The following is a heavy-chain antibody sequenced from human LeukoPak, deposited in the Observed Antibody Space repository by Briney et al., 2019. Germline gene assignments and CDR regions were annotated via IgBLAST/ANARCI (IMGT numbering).Heavy chain of an antibody. Sequence: SQTLSLTCTVSGGSISSGDYYWSWIRQPPGKGLEWIGYIYYSGSTYYNPSLKSRVTISVDTSENQFSLKLSSVTAADTAVYYCAREESTVTTWRSFDYWGQGTLVTVSS. CDR2: IYYSGST. D-gene: IGHD4-17*01. CDR3: AREESTVTTWRSFDY. V-gene: IGHV4-30-4*08. J-gene: IGHJ4*02. CDR1: GGSISSGDYY.